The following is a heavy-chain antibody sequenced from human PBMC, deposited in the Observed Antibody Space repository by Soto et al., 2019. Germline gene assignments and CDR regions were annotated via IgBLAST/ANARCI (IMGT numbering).Heavy chain of an antibody. V-gene: IGHV3-48*01. Sequence: GSLRLSCAASGFTFSAYSMNWVRQAPGKGLEWVSYISSSSSATYYADSVKGRFTISRDNDKNSLYLQMNSPRAEDTAVYYCARDAHDYIWGSFRYWDYWGQGTLVTVSS. CDR3: ARDAHDYIWGSFRYWDY. CDR1: GFTFSAYS. D-gene: IGHD3-16*02. CDR2: ISSSSSAT. J-gene: IGHJ4*02.